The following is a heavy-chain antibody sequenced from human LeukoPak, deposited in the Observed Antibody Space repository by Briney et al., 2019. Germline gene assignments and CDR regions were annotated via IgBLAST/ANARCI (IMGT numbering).Heavy chain of an antibody. D-gene: IGHD2-15*01. V-gene: IGHV2-5*01. Sequence: SGPTLVKPTQTLTLTCTFSGFSLSTSGVGVGWIRQPPGKALEWLALIYWNDDKRYSPSLKSRLTITKDTSKNQVVLTMTNMDPVDTATYYCAHRRSHLGYCSGGSCYSADYWGQGTLVTVSS. CDR2: IYWNDDK. CDR1: GFSLSTSGVG. CDR3: AHRRSHLGYCSGGSCYSADY. J-gene: IGHJ4*02.